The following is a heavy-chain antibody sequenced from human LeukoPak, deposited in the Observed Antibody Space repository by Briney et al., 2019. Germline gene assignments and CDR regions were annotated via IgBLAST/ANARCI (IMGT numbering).Heavy chain of an antibody. V-gene: IGHV3-30*04. CDR1: GFTFSSYA. CDR2: ISYDGSNK. CDR3: AKADRRWATYYYDTSGYYYDY. D-gene: IGHD3-22*01. J-gene: IGHJ4*02. Sequence: GGSLRLSCAASGFTFSSYAMHWVRQAPGKGLEWVAVISYDGSNKYYADSVKGRFTISRDNSKNTLYLQMNSLRAEDTAVYYCAKADRRWATYYYDTSGYYYDYWGQGTLVTVSS.